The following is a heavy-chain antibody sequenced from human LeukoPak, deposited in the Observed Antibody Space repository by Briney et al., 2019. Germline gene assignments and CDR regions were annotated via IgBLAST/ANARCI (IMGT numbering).Heavy chain of an antibody. CDR3: ARLSFSSGWNFDY. CDR2: IYYSGST. V-gene: IGHV4-39*01. D-gene: IGHD6-19*01. Sequence: SETLSLTCTVSGGSISSSSYYWGWIRQPPGKGLEWIGSIYYSGSTYCNPSLKSRVTISVDTSKNQFSLKLSSVTAADTAVYYCARLSFSSGWNFDYWGQGTLVTVSS. CDR1: GGSISSSSYY. J-gene: IGHJ4*02.